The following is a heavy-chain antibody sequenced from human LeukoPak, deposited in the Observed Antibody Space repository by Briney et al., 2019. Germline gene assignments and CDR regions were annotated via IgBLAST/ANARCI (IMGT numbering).Heavy chain of an antibody. CDR2: INPSGGST. CDR3: AREDVVLVDAVRYYYYGMDV. V-gene: IGHV1-46*01. J-gene: IGHJ6*02. CDR1: GYNFISYY. D-gene: IGHD2-8*01. Sequence: ASVTVSCKASGYNFISYYMHWVRQAPGQGLEWMGIINPSGGSTSYAQKFQDRVTMTRDTSTSTVYMELSSLKSEDTAVYYCAREDVVLVDAVRYYYYGMDVWGQGTAVTVSS.